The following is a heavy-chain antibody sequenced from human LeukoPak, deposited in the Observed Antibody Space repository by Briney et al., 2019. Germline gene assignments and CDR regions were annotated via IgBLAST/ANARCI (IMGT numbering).Heavy chain of an antibody. J-gene: IGHJ1*01. D-gene: IGHD2-2*01. CDR2: ISGSGGST. V-gene: IGHV3-23*01. CDR3: ANPSWRVYQLLPAEYFQH. CDR1: GFTFSSYW. Sequence: PGGSLRLSCAASGFTFSSYWMSWVRQAPGKGLEWVSAISGSGGSTYYADSVKGRFTISRDNSKNTLYLQMNSLRAEDTAVYYCANPSWRVYQLLPAEYFQHWGQGTLVTVSS.